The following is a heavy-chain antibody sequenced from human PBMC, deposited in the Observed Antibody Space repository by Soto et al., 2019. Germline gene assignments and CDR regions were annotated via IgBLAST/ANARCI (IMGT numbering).Heavy chain of an antibody. CDR2: ISYDGSNK. CDR3: ARGPVSYSSSPIKGGYYYYYGMDV. Sequence: QVQLVESGGGVVQPGRSLRLSCAASGFTFSSYAMHWVRQAPGKGLEWVAVISYDGSNKYYADSVKGRFTISRDNSKNTLYLQMNSLRAEDTAVYYCARGPVSYSSSPIKGGYYYYYGMDVWGQGTTVTVSS. D-gene: IGHD6-6*01. J-gene: IGHJ6*02. V-gene: IGHV3-30-3*01. CDR1: GFTFSSYA.